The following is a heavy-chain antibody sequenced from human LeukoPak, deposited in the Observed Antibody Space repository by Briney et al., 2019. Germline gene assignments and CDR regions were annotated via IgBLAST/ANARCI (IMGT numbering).Heavy chain of an antibody. Sequence: PSQTLSLTCTVSGGSISSGVYCWSWIRQRPGEGLQWIGYICSSGSAYYNASLKSRVSMSTDTSNNQFSLKLNSVTAADTAVYYCARDGGGSLHGMDVWGQGTTVTVSS. D-gene: IGHD2-15*01. CDR3: ARDGGGSLHGMDV. V-gene: IGHV4-31*03. J-gene: IGHJ6*02. CDR1: GGSISSGVYC. CDR2: ICSSGSA.